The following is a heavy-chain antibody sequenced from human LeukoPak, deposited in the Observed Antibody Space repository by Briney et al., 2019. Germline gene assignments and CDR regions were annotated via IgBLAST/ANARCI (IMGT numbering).Heavy chain of an antibody. J-gene: IGHJ3*02. CDR3: ARDLNRYYDSSTYGGAFDI. CDR1: GFTFSSYW. D-gene: IGHD3-22*01. Sequence: GGSLRLSCAASGFTFSSYWMSWVRQAPGKGLEWVANIKQDGSEKYYVDSVKGRFTISRDNAKNSLYLQMNSLRAEDTAVYYCARDLNRYYDSSTYGGAFDIWGQGTMVTVSS. V-gene: IGHV3-7*01. CDR2: IKQDGSEK.